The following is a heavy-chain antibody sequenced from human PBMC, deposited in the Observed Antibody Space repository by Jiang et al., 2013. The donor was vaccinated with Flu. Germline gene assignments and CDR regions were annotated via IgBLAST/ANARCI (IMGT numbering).Heavy chain of an antibody. CDR2: VNPNSGDT. D-gene: IGHD2-15*01. J-gene: IGHJ4*02. Sequence: IDWVRQATGQGLEWMGWVNPNSGDTGSAQKFQGRVTMTRDTSIRSAYMELSSLGSEDTAVYYCARNKRGHCSGGECCPYLDSWGQGTLVTVSS. CDR3: ARNKRGHCSGGECCPYLDS. V-gene: IGHV1-8*01.